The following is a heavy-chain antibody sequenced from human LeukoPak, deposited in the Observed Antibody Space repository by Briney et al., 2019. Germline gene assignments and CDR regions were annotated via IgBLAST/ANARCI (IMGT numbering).Heavy chain of an antibody. J-gene: IGHJ4*02. CDR1: GFTFGDYA. D-gene: IGHD2-21*02. CDR3: TRDGRPHCGGDCYLSSDY. Sequence: PGGSLRLSCTASGFTFGDYAMSWVRQAPGKGLEWVGSIRSKAYGGTTEYAASVKGRFTISRDDSKSIAYLQMNSLKTEDTAVYYCTRDGRPHCGGDCYLSSDYWGQGTLVTVSS. CDR2: IRSKAYGGTT. V-gene: IGHV3-49*04.